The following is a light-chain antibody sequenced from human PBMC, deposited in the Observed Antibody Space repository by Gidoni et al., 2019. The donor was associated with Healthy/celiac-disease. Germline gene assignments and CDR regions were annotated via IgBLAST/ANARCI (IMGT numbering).Light chain of an antibody. CDR2: EDS. J-gene: IGLJ2*01. V-gene: IGLV3-10*01. CDR1: ALPKKY. Sequence: SYDLTQPPSVSVSPGQTARITCSGDALPKKYAYWYQQKSGQAPVLVIYEDSKRPSGIPERFSGSSSGTMATLTISGAQVEDEADYYCYSTDSSGNRVFGGGTKLTVL. CDR3: YSTDSSGNRV.